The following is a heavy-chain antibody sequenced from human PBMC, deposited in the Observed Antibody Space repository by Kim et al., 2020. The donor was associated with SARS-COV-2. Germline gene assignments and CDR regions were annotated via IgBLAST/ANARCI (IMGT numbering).Heavy chain of an antibody. CDR1: GFTVSSNY. V-gene: IGHV3-53*01. CDR2: IYSGGST. D-gene: IGHD3-9*01. Sequence: GGSLRPSCAASGFTVSSNYMSWVRQAPGKGLEWVSVIYSGGSTYYADSVKGRFTISRHNSKNTLYLQMNSLRAEDTAVYYCARAYDILTGYRDAFDIWGQGTMVTVSS. J-gene: IGHJ3*02. CDR3: ARAYDILTGYRDAFDI.